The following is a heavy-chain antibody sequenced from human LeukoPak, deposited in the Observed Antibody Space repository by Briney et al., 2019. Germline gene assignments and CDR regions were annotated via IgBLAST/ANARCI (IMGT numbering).Heavy chain of an antibody. CDR2: INPNSGGT. CDR3: ARARRSSGWFGY. D-gene: IGHD6-19*01. J-gene: IGHJ5*01. Sequence: ASVKVSCKASGYTFTGYYMHWVRQAPGQGLEWMGWINPNSGGTNYAQKFQGRVTMTRDTSISTAYMELSRLRSDDTAVYYCARARRSSGWFGYWGQETLVTVSS. V-gene: IGHV1-2*02. CDR1: GYTFTGYY.